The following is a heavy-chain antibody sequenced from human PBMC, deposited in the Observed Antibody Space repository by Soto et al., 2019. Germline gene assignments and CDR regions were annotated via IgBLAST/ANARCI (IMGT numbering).Heavy chain of an antibody. Sequence: LSLTCSLSGASLNSGNYYWSWIRQVPGKGMEWIGHIYVTGAVDYNPSLRDRITISQDTSERQFSLNLRLVTAADTAVCYCARLIIATNNYNWFDPWGQGTLVTVSS. D-gene: IGHD2-21*01. CDR1: GASLNSGNYY. CDR2: IYVTGAV. CDR3: ARLIIATNNYNWFDP. V-gene: IGHV4-31*03. J-gene: IGHJ5*02.